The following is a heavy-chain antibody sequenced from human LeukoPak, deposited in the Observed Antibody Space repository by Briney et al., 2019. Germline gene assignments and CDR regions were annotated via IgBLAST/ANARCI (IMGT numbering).Heavy chain of an antibody. Sequence: GGSLRLSCAASGFTFSSYSMNWVRQAPGKGLEWVSSISSSSYIYYADSVKGRFTISRDNAKNSLYLQMNSLRAEDTAVYYCARDPYLYRCSSTSCYAPYYYYGMDVWGQGTTVTVSS. CDR3: ARDPYLYRCSSTSCYAPYYYYGMDV. J-gene: IGHJ6*02. CDR2: ISSSSYI. V-gene: IGHV3-21*01. CDR1: GFTFSSYS. D-gene: IGHD2-2*01.